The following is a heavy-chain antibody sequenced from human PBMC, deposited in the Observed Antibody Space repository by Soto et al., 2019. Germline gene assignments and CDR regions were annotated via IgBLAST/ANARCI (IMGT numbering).Heavy chain of an antibody. CDR1: GFTFSSYW. V-gene: IGHV3-74*01. Sequence: GGSLRLSCGASGFTFSSYWMHWVRQGPGEGLVWVLRIMSDGSGTTYADSVKGRFTISRDNAKNTLYLQMNSLRAEDTAVYHCARSRGSGGVEYNMDVWGQGTTVTVSS. D-gene: IGHD3-16*01. J-gene: IGHJ6*02. CDR3: ARSRGSGGVEYNMDV. CDR2: IMSDGSGT.